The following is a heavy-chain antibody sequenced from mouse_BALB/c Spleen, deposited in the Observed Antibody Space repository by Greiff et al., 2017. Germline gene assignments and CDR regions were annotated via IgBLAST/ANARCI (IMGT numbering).Heavy chain of an antibody. V-gene: IGHV14-3*02. CDR3: ARLRFYYYGSSYGFDY. CDR1: GFNIKDTY. CDR2: IDPANGNT. J-gene: IGHJ2*01. D-gene: IGHD1-1*01. Sequence: VQLQQSGAELVKPGASVKLSCTASGFNIKDTYMHWVKQRPEQGLEWIGRIDPANGNTKYDPKFQGKATITADTSSNTAYLQLSSLTSEDTAVYYCARLRFYYYGSSYGFDYWGQGTTLTVSS.